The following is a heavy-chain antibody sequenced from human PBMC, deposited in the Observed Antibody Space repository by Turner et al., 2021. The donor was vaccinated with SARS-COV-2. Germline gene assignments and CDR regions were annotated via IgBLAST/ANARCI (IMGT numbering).Heavy chain of an antibody. CDR2: IIPIFGTA. D-gene: IGHD3-22*01. V-gene: IGHV1-69*12. J-gene: IGHJ5*02. Sequence: QVQLVQSGAEVKKPGSSVKVSCKASGGTFSSYAISWVRQAPGQGLEWMGGIIPIFGTANYAQKFQGRVTITADESTRTAYMELSSPRSEDTAVYYCARARGVDYYDSSGQRFDPWGQGTLVTVSS. CDR3: ARARGVDYYDSSGQRFDP. CDR1: GGTFSSYA.